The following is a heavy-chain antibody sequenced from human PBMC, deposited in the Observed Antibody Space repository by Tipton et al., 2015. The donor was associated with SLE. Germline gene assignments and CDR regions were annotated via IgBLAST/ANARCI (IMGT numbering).Heavy chain of an antibody. CDR3: ARWGSFSFDP. Sequence: TLSLTCTVSGGSISSYYWGWIRQPPGKGLEWIGSIYYSGSTYYNPSLKSRVTISVDTSKNQFSLKVSSVTAADTAVYYCARWGSFSFDPWGQGTLVTVSS. CDR2: IYYSGST. J-gene: IGHJ5*02. CDR1: GGSISSYY. D-gene: IGHD3-16*01. V-gene: IGHV4-39*01.